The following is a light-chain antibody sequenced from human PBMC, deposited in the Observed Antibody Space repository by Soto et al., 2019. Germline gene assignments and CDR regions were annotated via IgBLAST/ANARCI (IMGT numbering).Light chain of an antibody. CDR3: SSYGASSTL. CDR2: DVT. Sequence: QSALTQPASVSGSPGQSITISCTGSSSDIGGYNYVSWYQQYPGKAPKLLIYDVTYRPSGISDRFSGSKSGNTASLTISGLQPDDEADYYCSSYGASSTLFGGGTQLTVL. V-gene: IGLV2-14*03. J-gene: IGLJ2*01. CDR1: SSDIGGYNY.